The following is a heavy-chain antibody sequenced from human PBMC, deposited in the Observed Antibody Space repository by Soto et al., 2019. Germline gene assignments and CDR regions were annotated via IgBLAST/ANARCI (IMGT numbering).Heavy chain of an antibody. CDR1: GYSFTSYW. CDR3: ARVSSTSGDAGEPCTTSGMDF. Sequence: GESLKISCKGSGYSFTSYWIGWVRQMPGKGLEWMGIIYPGDSDTRYSPSFQGQVTISADKSISTAYLQWSSLKASDTAMYYCARVSSTSGDAGEPCTTSGMDFWGQGTTVPVSS. CDR2: IYPGDSDT. D-gene: IGHD2-2*01. J-gene: IGHJ6*02. V-gene: IGHV5-51*01.